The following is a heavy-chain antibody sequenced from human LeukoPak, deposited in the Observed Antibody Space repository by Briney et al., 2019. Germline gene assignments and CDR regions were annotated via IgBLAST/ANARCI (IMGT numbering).Heavy chain of an antibody. J-gene: IGHJ5*02. V-gene: IGHV4-39*01. CDR3: ARPYYVFWSGYYFDP. Sequence: SETLSLTCTVSGGSISSSSYYWGWIRQPPGKGLEWIGSIYYNGSTYYNPSLKSRVTISVDTSKNQFSLKLSSVTAADTAVYYCARPYYVFWSGYYFDPWGQGTLVTVSS. CDR2: IYYNGST. D-gene: IGHD3-3*01. CDR1: GGSISSSSYY.